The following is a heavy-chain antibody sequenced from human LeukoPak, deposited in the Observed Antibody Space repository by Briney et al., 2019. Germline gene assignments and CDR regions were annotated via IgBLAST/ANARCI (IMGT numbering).Heavy chain of an antibody. CDR2: INTNTGNP. Sequence: ASVKVSCKSSGYTFTSYAMNWVRQAPGQGLEWMGWINTNTGNPTYAQGFTGRFVFSLDTSVSTAYLQISSLKAEDTAVYYCAREWYAAGTEGAFDIWGQGTMVTASS. V-gene: IGHV7-4-1*02. D-gene: IGHD6-13*01. CDR1: GYTFTSYA. CDR3: AREWYAAGTEGAFDI. J-gene: IGHJ3*02.